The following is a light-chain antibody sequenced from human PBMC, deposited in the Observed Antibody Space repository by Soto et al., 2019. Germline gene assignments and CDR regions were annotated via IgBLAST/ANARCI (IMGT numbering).Light chain of an antibody. CDR2: LSSDGSH. V-gene: IGLV4-69*01. J-gene: IGLJ2*01. Sequence: QSVLTQSPSASASLGASVKLTCTLSSGHSSYAIAWHQQQPEKGPRYLMKLSSDGSHIKGDGIPDRFSGSSSGAERYLTISSLQSEDESDYYCQTWDTGARVVFGGGTKVTVL. CDR1: SGHSSYA. CDR3: QTWDTGARVV.